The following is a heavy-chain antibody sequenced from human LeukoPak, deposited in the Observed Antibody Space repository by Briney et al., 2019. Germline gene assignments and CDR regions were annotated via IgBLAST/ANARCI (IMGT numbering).Heavy chain of an antibody. V-gene: IGHV3-7*03. J-gene: IGHJ5*02. CDR1: GGSISSGGYY. CDR3: ARGFGRP. D-gene: IGHD3-10*01. Sequence: ETLSLTCTVSGGSISSGGYYWSWVRQAPGKGLEWVANIKQDGSEKYYVDSVKGRFTISRDNAKNSLYLQMNGLRAEDTAVYYCARGFGRPWGQGTLVTVSS. CDR2: IKQDGSEK.